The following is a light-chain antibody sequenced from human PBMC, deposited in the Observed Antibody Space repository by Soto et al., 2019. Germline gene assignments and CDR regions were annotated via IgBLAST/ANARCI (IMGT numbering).Light chain of an antibody. V-gene: IGKV1-27*01. CDR3: QKYNRAPLT. Sequence: SVGDIVTITCRASQGISNYLAWYQQKPGKVPELLIYGASTLQSGVPSRFSGSGSGTDFTLTITSLQPEDVATYYCQKYNRAPLTFGQGTRLEI. CDR2: GAS. J-gene: IGKJ5*01. CDR1: QGISNY.